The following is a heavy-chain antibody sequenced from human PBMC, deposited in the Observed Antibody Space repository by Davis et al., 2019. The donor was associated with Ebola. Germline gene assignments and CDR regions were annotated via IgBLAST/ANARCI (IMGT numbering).Heavy chain of an antibody. CDR1: GGSFSGYY. D-gene: IGHD3-22*01. CDR3: ARDYYDSSGYREYYFDY. J-gene: IGHJ4*02. Sequence: PSETLSLTCAVYGGSFSGYYWSWIRQPPGKGLEWIGEINHSGSTNYNPSLKSRVTISVDTSKNQFSLKLSSVTAADTAVYYCARDYYDSSGYREYYFDYWGQGTLVTVSS. V-gene: IGHV4-34*01. CDR2: INHSGST.